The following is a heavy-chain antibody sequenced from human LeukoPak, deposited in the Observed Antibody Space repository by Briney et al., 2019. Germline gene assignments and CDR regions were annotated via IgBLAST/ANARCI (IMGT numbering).Heavy chain of an antibody. D-gene: IGHD6-13*01. V-gene: IGHV3-23*01. CDR3: ASDSSSWYYFDY. CDR2: ISGSGGST. J-gene: IGHJ4*02. Sequence: PGGSLRLSCAASGFAFTSYATSGVRQAPGKGLEWVSAISGSGGSTYYADSVKGRFTIYRDNSKNTLYLQMNSLRAEDTAVYYCASDSSSWYYFDYWGQGTLVTVSS. CDR1: GFAFTSYA.